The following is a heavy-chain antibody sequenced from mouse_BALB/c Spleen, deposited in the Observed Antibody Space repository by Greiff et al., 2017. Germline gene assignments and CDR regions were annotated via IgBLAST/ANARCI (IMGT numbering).Heavy chain of an antibody. D-gene: IGHD1-2*01. CDR1: GYTFTSYW. J-gene: IGHJ2*01. CDR2: IDPSDSET. Sequence: QVQLQQPGAELVKPGAPVKLSCKASGYTFTSYWMNWVKQRPGRGLEWIGRIDPSDSETHYNQKFKDKATLTVDKSSSTAYIQLSSLTSEDSAVYYCARSTTAYYFDYWGQGTTLTVSS. V-gene: IGHV1-69*02. CDR3: ARSTTAYYFDY.